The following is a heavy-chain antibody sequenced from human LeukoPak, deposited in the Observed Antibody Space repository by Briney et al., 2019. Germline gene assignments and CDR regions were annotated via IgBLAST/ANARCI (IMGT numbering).Heavy chain of an antibody. V-gene: IGHV1-2*02. CDR2: INPNSGGT. CDR1: GYTFTGYY. Sequence: ASVKVSCKASGYTFTGYYMHWVRQAPGQGLEWMGWINPNSGGTNYAQKLQGRVTMTTDTSTSTAYMELRSLRSDDTAVYYCARDRGIAAAGTGGYWGQGTLVTVSS. CDR3: ARDRGIAAAGTGGY. J-gene: IGHJ4*02. D-gene: IGHD6-13*01.